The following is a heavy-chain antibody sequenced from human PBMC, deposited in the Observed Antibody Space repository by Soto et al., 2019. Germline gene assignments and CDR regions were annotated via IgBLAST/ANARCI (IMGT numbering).Heavy chain of an antibody. CDR1: GFTFSSYA. CDR3: ARGGRDYYFDY. V-gene: IGHV3-64*01. J-gene: IGHJ4*02. Sequence: EVQLVESGGGLVQPGGSLRLSCAASGFTFSSYAMHWVRQAPGKGLEYVSTINRNGGSTYYANSVKGRFTISRDNSKNTLYLQMGSLRAEDMAVYYCARGGRDYYFDYWGQGTLVTVSS. D-gene: IGHD2-15*01. CDR2: INRNGGST.